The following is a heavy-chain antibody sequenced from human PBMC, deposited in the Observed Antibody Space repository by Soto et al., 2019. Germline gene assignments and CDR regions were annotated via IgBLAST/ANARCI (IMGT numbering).Heavy chain of an antibody. CDR2: ISGSGDST. J-gene: IGHJ4*02. CDR3: AKDTPQEWLLVFHY. V-gene: IGHV3-23*01. D-gene: IGHD3-3*01. CDR1: GLTFSNYA. Sequence: EVQLLESGGGLVQPGGSLRLSCAGSGLTFSNYAMSWVRQAPGKGLEWVSAISGSGDSTYYANSVKGRFTISRDNSKNTLYLQMNSLRAEDTAVYYCAKDTPQEWLLVFHYWGQGTLVPVSS.